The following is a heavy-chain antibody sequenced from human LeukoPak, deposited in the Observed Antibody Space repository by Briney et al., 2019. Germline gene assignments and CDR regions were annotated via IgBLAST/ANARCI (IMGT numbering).Heavy chain of an antibody. CDR1: GFTFSSYS. V-gene: IGHV3-48*01. J-gene: IGHJ4*02. CDR3: ARDSPSTSPYLIHFGY. Sequence: GGSLRLSCAASGFTFSSYSMNWVRQAPGKGLEWVSYISSSSSTIYYADSVKGRFTISRDSAKNSLYLQMNSLRAEDTAVYYCARDSPSTSPYLIHFGYWGQGTLVTVSS. CDR2: ISSSSSTI. D-gene: IGHD5/OR15-5a*01.